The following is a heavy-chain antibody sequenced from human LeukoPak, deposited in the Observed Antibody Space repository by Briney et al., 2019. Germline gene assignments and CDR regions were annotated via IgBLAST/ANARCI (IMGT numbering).Heavy chain of an antibody. J-gene: IGHJ1*01. Sequence: SETLSLTCAVSGASVSGNYWSWIGQSPERGLEWIGHLLDDGVTDYNPSLKSRVTILSDTSKNQFSLRLTSVTAADTAIYYCAKFSRWIPFKFWGQGTLVTVSS. CDR3: AKFSRWIPFKF. V-gene: IGHV4-59*02. CDR1: GASVSGNY. D-gene: IGHD5-18*01. CDR2: LLDDGVT.